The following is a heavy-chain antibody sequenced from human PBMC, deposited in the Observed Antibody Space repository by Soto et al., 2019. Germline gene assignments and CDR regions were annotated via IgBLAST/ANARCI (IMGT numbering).Heavy chain of an antibody. CDR3: ASSYGISWYGDY. V-gene: IGHV1-69*01. CDR2: IIPKLGTA. Sequence: QVQLVQSGAEVKKPGSSVKVSCKASGGTFNNYPVTWVRQAPGQGLEWMGGIIPKLGTANYAQKFEGRVTITADESTSTASMELSSLRSEDTAVYYCASSYGISWYGDYWGQGTLVTVSS. J-gene: IGHJ4*02. CDR1: GGTFNNYP. D-gene: IGHD6-13*01.